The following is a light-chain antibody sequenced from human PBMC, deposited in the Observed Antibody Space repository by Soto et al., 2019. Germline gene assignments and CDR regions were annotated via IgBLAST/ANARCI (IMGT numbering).Light chain of an antibody. CDR1: RTDVDGHDY. V-gene: IGLV2-14*03. CDR2: DVH. Sequence: QSALTQPASVSGSPEQSITISCTGARTDVDGHDYVSWYQQHPGQAPKLMIFDVHNRPTGVSSRFSGSKSGDTASLTISGLQAEDDGDYYCSSYTASAPFYVFGTGTKVTVL. J-gene: IGLJ1*01. CDR3: SSYTASAPFYV.